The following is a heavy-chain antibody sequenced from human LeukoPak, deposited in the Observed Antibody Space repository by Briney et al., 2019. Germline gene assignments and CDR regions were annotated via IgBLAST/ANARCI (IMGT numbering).Heavy chain of an antibody. V-gene: IGHV3-74*01. J-gene: IGHJ5*02. CDR3: ARDRSSSWYWFDP. Sequence: GGSLRLSCAASGFTFSSYWMHWVRQAPGEGLVWVSRINSDGSSTSYADSVKGRFTISRDNAKNTLYLQMNSLRAEDTAVYYCARDRSSSWYWFDPWGQGTLVTVSS. CDR1: GFTFSSYW. D-gene: IGHD6-13*01. CDR2: INSDGSST.